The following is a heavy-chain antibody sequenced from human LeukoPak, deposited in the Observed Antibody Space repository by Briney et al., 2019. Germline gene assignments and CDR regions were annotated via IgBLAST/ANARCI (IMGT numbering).Heavy chain of an antibody. V-gene: IGHV3-30*02. J-gene: IGHJ4*02. Sequence: PGGSLRLSCAASGFTFSSYGMHWVRQAPGKGLEWVAFILYDGSNKYYADSVKGRFTISRDNSKNTLYLQMNSLRAEDTAVYYCAKDACSSTSCYEGATLDYWGQGTLVTVSS. CDR1: GFTFSSYG. CDR3: AKDACSSTSCYEGATLDY. CDR2: ILYDGSNK. D-gene: IGHD2-2*01.